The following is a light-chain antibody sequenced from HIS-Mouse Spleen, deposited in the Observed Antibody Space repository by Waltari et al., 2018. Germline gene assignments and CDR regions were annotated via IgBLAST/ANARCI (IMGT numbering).Light chain of an antibody. CDR1: ALPKKY. V-gene: IGLV3-10*01. CDR3: YSTDSSGNHRV. J-gene: IGLJ2*01. Sequence: SYELTQPPSVSVSPGQTARITCSGDALPKKYAYWYQQKSGQAPVLVIYEDSKRPSGFPERFSGSSSGTMATLTISGAQVEDEAGYYCYSTDSSGNHRVFGGGTKLTVL. CDR2: EDS.